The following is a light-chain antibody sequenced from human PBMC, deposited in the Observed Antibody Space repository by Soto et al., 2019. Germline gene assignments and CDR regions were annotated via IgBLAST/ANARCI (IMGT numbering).Light chain of an antibody. CDR1: QGISNY. Sequence: DIQMTQSPSSLSASVGDRVTITCRASQGISNYLAWYQQKPGKVPKLLIYAASTLQSGVPSRFSGSGSGTDFTLTIRRLQPEDVATYSCQTYNSAPQTFGPGTKVEIK. V-gene: IGKV1-27*01. CDR2: AAS. CDR3: QTYNSAPQT. J-gene: IGKJ1*01.